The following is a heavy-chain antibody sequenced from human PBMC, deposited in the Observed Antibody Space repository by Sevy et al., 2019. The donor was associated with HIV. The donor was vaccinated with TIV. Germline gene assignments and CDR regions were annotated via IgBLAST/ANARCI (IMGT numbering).Heavy chain of an antibody. J-gene: IGHJ4*02. CDR3: ARRGVVGATNFDY. Sequence: SETLSLTCTVSGGSISSSSYYWGWIRQPPGKGLEWIGSIYYSGSTYYNPSLKSRVTISVDTSKNQFSLKLSSVTAADTAGYYCARRGVVGATNFDYWGQGTLVTVSS. CDR1: GGSISSSSYY. D-gene: IGHD1-26*01. V-gene: IGHV4-39*01. CDR2: IYYSGST.